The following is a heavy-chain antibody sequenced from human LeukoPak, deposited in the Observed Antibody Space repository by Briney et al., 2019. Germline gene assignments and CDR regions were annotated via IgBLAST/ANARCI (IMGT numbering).Heavy chain of an antibody. Sequence: GGSLRLSCTAAGFSLSMYWMSWVRQAPGKGLEWVANIRSDGVEKYYVDSVRGRFTISTDTTKNTLYLQMNSLRADDTAVYYCAREFTGYGNTDYWGQGTLVTVSS. V-gene: IGHV3-7*03. J-gene: IGHJ4*02. CDR2: IRSDGVEK. D-gene: IGHD5-12*01. CDR3: AREFTGYGNTDY. CDR1: GFSLSMYW.